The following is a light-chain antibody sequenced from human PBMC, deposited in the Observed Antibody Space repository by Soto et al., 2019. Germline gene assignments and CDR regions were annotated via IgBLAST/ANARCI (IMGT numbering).Light chain of an antibody. CDR1: QSLLHSNGYNY. CDR3: MQALQTPWT. Sequence: DIVXXQSPLSLPVXXXXXASXSXXSSQSLLHSNGYNYLDWYLQKPGQSPQLLIYLGSNRASGVPDRFSGSGSGTDFTLKISRVEAEDVGVYYCMQALQTPWTFGQGTKVEIK. J-gene: IGKJ1*01. CDR2: LGS. V-gene: IGKV2-28*01.